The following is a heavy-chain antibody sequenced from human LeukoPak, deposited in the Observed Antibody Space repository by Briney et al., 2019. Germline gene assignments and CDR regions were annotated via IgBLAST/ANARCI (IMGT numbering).Heavy chain of an antibody. CDR1: GGSITTYY. V-gene: IGHV4-59*01. Sequence: SETLSLTCTVSGGSITTYYWTWIRQPPGKGLEWIGYIYNSGNTNYNPSLKSRVTISVDTSKNQFSLKLSSVTAADTAVYYCARGYSSGWSHYFDYWGQGTLVTVSS. D-gene: IGHD6-19*01. J-gene: IGHJ4*02. CDR2: IYNSGNT. CDR3: ARGYSSGWSHYFDY.